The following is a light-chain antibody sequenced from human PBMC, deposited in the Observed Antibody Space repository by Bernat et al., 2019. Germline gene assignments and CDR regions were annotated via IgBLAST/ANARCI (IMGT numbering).Light chain of an antibody. CDR2: AAS. CDR3: QHNYSTLALT. CDR1: QSISSY. V-gene: IGKV1-39*01. Sequence: DIQMTQSPSSLSASVGDRVTITCRASQSISSYLNWYQQKPGKAPKLLIYAASSLQSGVPSRFSGSGSGTDFTLTISSLQPEDFATYYCQHNYSTLALTFVGGAKVEIK. J-gene: IGKJ4*02.